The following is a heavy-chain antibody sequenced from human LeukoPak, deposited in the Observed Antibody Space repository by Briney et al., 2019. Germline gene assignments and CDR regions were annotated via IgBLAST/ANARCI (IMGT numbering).Heavy chain of an antibody. CDR1: GFTFSIYA. V-gene: IGHV3-30-3*01. CDR2: ISYDGSNK. Sequence: GGSLRLSCAASGFTFSIYAMHWVRQAPGKGLEWVAVISYDGSNKYYADSVKGRFTISRVNSKNTLYLQMNSLRAEDTAVYYCARIVGATFDYWGQGTLVTVSS. D-gene: IGHD1-26*01. J-gene: IGHJ4*02. CDR3: ARIVGATFDY.